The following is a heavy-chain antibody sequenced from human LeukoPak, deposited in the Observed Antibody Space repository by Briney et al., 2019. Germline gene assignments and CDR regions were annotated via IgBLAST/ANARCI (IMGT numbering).Heavy chain of an antibody. CDR1: GYTLTELS. CDR3: ARDSMGYYFDY. D-gene: IGHD1-26*01. J-gene: IGHJ4*02. V-gene: IGHV1-69*13. Sequence: ASVKVSCKVSGYTLTELSMHWVRQAPGQGLEWMVGIIPIFGTANYAQKFQGRVTITADESTSTAYMELSSLRSEDTAVYYCARDSMGYYFDYWGQGTLVTVSS. CDR2: IIPIFGTA.